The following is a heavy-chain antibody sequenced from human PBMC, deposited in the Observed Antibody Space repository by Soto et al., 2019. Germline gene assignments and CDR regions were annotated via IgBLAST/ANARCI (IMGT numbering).Heavy chain of an antibody. CDR3: AKAQNRDGYRGYYYYGMDV. CDR1: GFTFSSYA. Sequence: PGGSLRLSCAASGFTFSSYAMSWVRQAPGKGLEWVSAISGSGGSTYYADSVKGRFTISRDNSKNTLYLQMNSLRAEDTAVYYCAKAQNRDGYRGYYYYGMDVWGQGTTVNVSS. V-gene: IGHV3-23*01. J-gene: IGHJ6*02. CDR2: ISGSGGST. D-gene: IGHD6-25*01.